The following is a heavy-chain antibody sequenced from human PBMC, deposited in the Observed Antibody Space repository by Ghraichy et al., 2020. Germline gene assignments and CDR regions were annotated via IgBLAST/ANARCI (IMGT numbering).Heavy chain of an antibody. CDR1: GGSVNIYY. J-gene: IGHJ4*02. D-gene: IGHD3-16*01. Sequence: SETLSLTCTVSGGSVNIYYWSWIRQPPGKGLEWIGYISYTGSTDYNTSLKSRVTISIDTSKNQFSLKLSSVTAADTAVYYCSRGGGTYNNFWYGGFDYWGQGSLVTVSS. V-gene: IGHV4-59*02. CDR3: SRGGGTYNNFWYGGFDY. CDR2: ISYTGST.